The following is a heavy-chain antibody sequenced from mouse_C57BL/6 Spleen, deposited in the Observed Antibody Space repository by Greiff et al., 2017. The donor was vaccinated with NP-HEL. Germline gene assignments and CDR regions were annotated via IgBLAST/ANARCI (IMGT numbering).Heavy chain of an antibody. CDR1: GYTFTDYY. J-gene: IGHJ4*01. CDR2: IYPGSGNT. Sequence: QVQLQQSGAELVRPGASVKLSCKASGYTFTDYYINWVKQRPGQGLEWIARIYPGSGNTYYNEKFKGKATLTAEKSSSTAYMHLSSLTSEDSAVYFCARDGDYDEDYYAMDYWGQGTSVTVSS. V-gene: IGHV1-76*01. CDR3: ARDGDYDEDYYAMDY. D-gene: IGHD2-4*01.